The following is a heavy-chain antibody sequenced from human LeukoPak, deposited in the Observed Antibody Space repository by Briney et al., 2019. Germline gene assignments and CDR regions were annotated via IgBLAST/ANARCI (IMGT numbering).Heavy chain of an antibody. V-gene: IGHV3-48*02. Sequence: GGSLSLSCAPSGLTLSSLGMNWVRRARGEGLEWISYMNSDSSTICHANSMRGRFTTSRDNAKNSLLPQMNSLRDEDTAVYYCARDGGGISSGWSPLDKRRQIRQKMTNWGQGTLVTASS. J-gene: IGHJ4*02. CDR3: ARDGGGISSGWSPLDKRRQIRQKMTN. D-gene: IGHD6-19*01. CDR2: MNSDSSTI. CDR1: GLTLSSLG.